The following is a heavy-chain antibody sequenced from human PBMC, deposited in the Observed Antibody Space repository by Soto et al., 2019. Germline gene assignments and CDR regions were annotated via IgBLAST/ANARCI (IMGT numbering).Heavy chain of an antibody. Sequence: EVQLVESGGGLVKPGGSLRLSCAASGFTFSSYSMNWVRQAPGKGLEWVSSISSSSSYIYYADSVKGRFTISRDNAKNSLYLQMNSLRAEDTAVYYCARVLWDYYDSSGIDYWGQGTLVTVSS. D-gene: IGHD3-22*01. J-gene: IGHJ4*02. CDR1: GFTFSSYS. V-gene: IGHV3-21*01. CDR2: ISSSSSYI. CDR3: ARVLWDYYDSSGIDY.